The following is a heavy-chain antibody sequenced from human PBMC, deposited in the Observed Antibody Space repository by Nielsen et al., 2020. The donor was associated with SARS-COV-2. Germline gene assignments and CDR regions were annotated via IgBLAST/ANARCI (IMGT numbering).Heavy chain of an antibody. J-gene: IGHJ6*02. CDR3: ARRGYYRRERGIHYYYYGMDV. Sequence: WIRQPPGKGLEWIGEINHSGSTNYNPSLKSRVTISVDTSKNQFSLKLSSVTAADTAVYYCARRGYYRRERGIHYYYYGMDVWGQGTTVTVSS. V-gene: IGHV4-34*01. CDR2: INHSGST. D-gene: IGHD1-14*01.